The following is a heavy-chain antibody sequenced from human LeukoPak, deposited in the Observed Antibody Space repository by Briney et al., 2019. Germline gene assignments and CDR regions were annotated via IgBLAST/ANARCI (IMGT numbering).Heavy chain of an antibody. V-gene: IGHV4-39*01. D-gene: IGHD5-18*01. CDR2: IYYSGST. CDR1: GGSISSSSYY. CDR3: ARPSYGGNYFDY. J-gene: IGHJ4*02. Sequence: SETLSLTCTVSGGSISSSSYYWGWIRQPPGKGLEWNGSIYYSGSTYYNPSLKSRVTISVDTSKNQFSLKLSSVTAADTAVYYCARPSYGGNYFDYWGQGTLVTVSS.